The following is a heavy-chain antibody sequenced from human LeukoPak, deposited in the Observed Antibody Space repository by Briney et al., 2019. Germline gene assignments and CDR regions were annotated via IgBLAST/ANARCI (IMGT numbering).Heavy chain of an antibody. V-gene: IGHV3-9*01. CDR3: AKGSYGSGSYSDY. CDR2: ISWNGGTI. D-gene: IGHD3-10*01. CDR1: GFTFDDYA. J-gene: IGHJ4*02. Sequence: GGSLRLSCAASGFTFDDYAMHWVRQAPGKGLEWVSHISWNGGTIGYADSVKGRFTISRDNAKNSLYLQMNSPRAEDTALYYCAKGSYGSGSYSDYWGQGTLVTVSS.